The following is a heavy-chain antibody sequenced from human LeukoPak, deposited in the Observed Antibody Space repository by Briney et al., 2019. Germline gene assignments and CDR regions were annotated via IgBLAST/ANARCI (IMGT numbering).Heavy chain of an antibody. CDR3: AKDLSSAITSALVLDV. CDR1: GFTFSDYF. V-gene: IGHV3-11*01. J-gene: IGHJ6*02. Sequence: GGSLRLSCAASGFTFSDYFMTWIRQAPGKGLEWISSISGGGETKSYADSVKGRFTISRDNVKNVLYLQMTSLRPEDTALYYCAKDLSSAITSALVLDVWGQGTTVIVSS. CDR2: ISGGGETK. D-gene: IGHD3-22*01.